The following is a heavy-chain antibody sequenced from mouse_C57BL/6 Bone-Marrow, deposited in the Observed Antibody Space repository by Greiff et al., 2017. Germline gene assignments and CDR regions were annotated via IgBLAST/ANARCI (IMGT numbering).Heavy chain of an antibody. CDR2: INPSSGYT. D-gene: IGHD1-1*01. CDR1: GYTFTSYT. CDR3: ATIRFITTVWYFDV. Sequence: QVQLQQSGAELARPGASVKMSCKASGYTFTSYTMHWVKQRPGQGLEWIGYINPSSGYTKYNQKFKDKATLTADKSSSTAYMQLSSLTSEDSAVYYCATIRFITTVWYFDVWGTGTTVTVSS. J-gene: IGHJ1*03. V-gene: IGHV1-4*01.